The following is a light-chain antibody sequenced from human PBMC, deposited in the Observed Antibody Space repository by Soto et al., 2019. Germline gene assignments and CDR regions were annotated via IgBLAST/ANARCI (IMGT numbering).Light chain of an antibody. V-gene: IGKV1-5*01. CDR3: QQYTNTNNPWM. Sequence: DIQVAQSPPTLSSSVLERFTITCGASQTISTWMAWYQQKPGKAPKLLVYDASTLQSGVASRFSGSGSGTEFTLIISGLQPDDSATYYCQQYTNTNNPWMFGQGTKVDI. CDR2: DAS. CDR1: QTISTW. J-gene: IGKJ1*01.